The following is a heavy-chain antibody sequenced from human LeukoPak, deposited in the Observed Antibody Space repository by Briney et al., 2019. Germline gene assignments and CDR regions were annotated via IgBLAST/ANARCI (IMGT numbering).Heavy chain of an antibody. D-gene: IGHD2-15*01. Sequence: GGSLRLSCAVSGFTFSSNAMTWVRQAPGKGLDCVSVISGSGGSTYYADSVKGRFTISRDNSKNTLYLQMNSLRAEDTAVYYCAKNRGGPHDAFDIWGQGTMVTVSS. V-gene: IGHV3-23*01. CDR3: AKNRGGPHDAFDI. CDR2: ISGSGGST. J-gene: IGHJ3*02. CDR1: GFTFSSNA.